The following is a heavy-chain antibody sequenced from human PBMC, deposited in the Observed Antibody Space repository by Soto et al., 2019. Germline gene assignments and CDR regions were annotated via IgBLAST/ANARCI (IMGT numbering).Heavy chain of an antibody. CDR2: IYYSGST. J-gene: IGHJ5*02. CDR1: GGSISSGGYY. Sequence: SETLSLTCTVSGGSISSGGYYWTWLRQHPGKGLEWIGYIYYSGSTNYNPSLKSRVTISVDTSKNQFSLKLSSVTAADTAVYYCAREGRYCSGGSCYSEFDPWGQGTLVTVSS. V-gene: IGHV4-61*08. D-gene: IGHD2-15*01. CDR3: AREGRYCSGGSCYSEFDP.